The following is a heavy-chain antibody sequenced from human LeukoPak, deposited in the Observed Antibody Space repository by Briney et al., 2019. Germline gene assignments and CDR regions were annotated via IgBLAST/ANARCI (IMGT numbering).Heavy chain of an antibody. CDR3: TRTSSGWYSY. CDR2: IYSGGST. Sequence: PGGSLRLSCAASGFTVSTNYMNWIRQAPGKGLEWVSIIYSGGSTNYADSVKGRFTISRDNSKNTLYLQMNSLRAEDTAVYYCTRTSSGWYSYWGQGTLVTVSP. D-gene: IGHD6-19*01. CDR1: GFTVSTNY. V-gene: IGHV3-66*01. J-gene: IGHJ4*02.